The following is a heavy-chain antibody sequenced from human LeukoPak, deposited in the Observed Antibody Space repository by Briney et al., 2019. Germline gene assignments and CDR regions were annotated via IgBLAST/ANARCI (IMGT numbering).Heavy chain of an antibody. Sequence: GESLKISCKGSGYSFTSYFIGWVRQMPGKGLEWMGIIYPGDSDTRYSPSFQGQVTISADKSINTAYLQWSSLKASDTAMYYCARVGVSGGNYFDYWGQGTLVTVSS. V-gene: IGHV5-51*01. CDR1: GYSFTSYF. CDR3: ARVGVSGGNYFDY. D-gene: IGHD3-16*01. CDR2: IYPGDSDT. J-gene: IGHJ4*02.